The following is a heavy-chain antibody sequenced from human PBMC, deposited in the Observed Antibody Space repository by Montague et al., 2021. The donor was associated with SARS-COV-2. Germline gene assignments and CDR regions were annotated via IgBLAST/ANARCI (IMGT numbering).Heavy chain of an antibody. J-gene: IGHJ5*02. Sequence: SETLSLTCTVSGVSVSLNSHSWGWLRQPPGRGLEWITTVHNTGNSYHNSSLQSRVTISRDTSQRQVSLRLNSMTTADTAVYYCARLPTGFPNWFDTWGQGILVTVSS. CDR2: VHNTGNS. CDR1: GVSVSLNSHS. CDR3: ARLPTGFPNWFDT. V-gene: IGHV4-39*01. D-gene: IGHD3-9*01.